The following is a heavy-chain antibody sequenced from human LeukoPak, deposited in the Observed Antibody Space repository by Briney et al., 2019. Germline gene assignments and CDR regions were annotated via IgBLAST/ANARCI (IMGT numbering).Heavy chain of an antibody. CDR2: IIGLFGTA. D-gene: IGHD3-22*01. J-gene: IGHJ4*02. Sequence: ASVKVSCKASGGTFSSYGISWVRQAPGQGLEWMGGIIGLFGTANYAQKFQGRVTITADESTSTAYMELSSLRSEDTAVYYCAGTYYYDSSGYSTFDYWGQGTLVTVSS. CDR1: GGTFSSYG. CDR3: AGTYYYDSSGYSTFDY. V-gene: IGHV1-69*13.